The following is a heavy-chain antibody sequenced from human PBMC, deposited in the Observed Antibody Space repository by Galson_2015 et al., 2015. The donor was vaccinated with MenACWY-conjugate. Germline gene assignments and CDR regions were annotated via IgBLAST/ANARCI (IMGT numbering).Heavy chain of an antibody. CDR1: GFTFGNYL. Sequence: SLRLSCAASGFTFGNYLMSWFRQAPGKGPEWVSFIRSKAYGGAPEYADSVKGRFTISRDDSQSIAYLQMNSLKTEDTAVYYCITRYCSGTSCPAWGQGTLVTVSS. CDR2: IRSKAYGGAP. V-gene: IGHV3-49*03. CDR3: ITRYCSGTSCPA. J-gene: IGHJ5*02. D-gene: IGHD2-2*01.